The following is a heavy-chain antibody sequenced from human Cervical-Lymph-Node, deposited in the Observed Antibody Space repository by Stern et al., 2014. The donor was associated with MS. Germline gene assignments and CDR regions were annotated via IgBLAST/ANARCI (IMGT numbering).Heavy chain of an antibody. CDR3: AREATRIVVGIDY. CDR2: LNPNSDDP. CDR1: GYTFTAFF. V-gene: IGHV1-2*06. D-gene: IGHD1-26*01. Sequence: VQLVQSGTKMQKPGASVKVSCKASGYTFTAFFIHLVRQVPGQGLEWMGLLNPNSDDPTYAQNFQDRVTLTRDTSIGTAYLELSRLTSADTAVYYCAREATRIVVGIDYWGQGTQVTVSS. J-gene: IGHJ4*02.